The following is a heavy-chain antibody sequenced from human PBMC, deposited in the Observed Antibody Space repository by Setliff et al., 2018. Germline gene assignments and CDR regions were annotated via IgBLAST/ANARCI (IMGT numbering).Heavy chain of an antibody. CDR1: GASISSGSHY. V-gene: IGHV4-61*09. Sequence: SETLSLTCNVSGASISSGSHYWSWIRQSAGEKPTWIGHVYSTGSTNYNPSFESRVSISVDKSNNQFSLKMTSVTAADTAMYYCVRDTPHDPVSSNWYRNWFDPWGQGILVTVSS. D-gene: IGHD6-13*01. CDR2: VYSTGST. CDR3: VRDTPHDPVSSNWYRNWFDP. J-gene: IGHJ5*02.